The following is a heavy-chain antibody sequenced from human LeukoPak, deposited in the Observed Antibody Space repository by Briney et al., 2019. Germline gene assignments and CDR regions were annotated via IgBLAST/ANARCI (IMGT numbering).Heavy chain of an antibody. D-gene: IGHD2-21*01. CDR3: ARDSIAIVAIINPCFDT. CDR1: GYTFTDHT. CDR2: INPNIGTT. J-gene: IGHJ5*02. Sequence: ASVKVSCEASGYTFTDHTIHWVRQAPGQGIEWMGWINPNIGTTNYAKRFQGRLTVTRDTSINTAFMELSSLNPDDTAVYYCARDSIAIVAIINPCFDTWGQGTHVTVSS. V-gene: IGHV1-2*02.